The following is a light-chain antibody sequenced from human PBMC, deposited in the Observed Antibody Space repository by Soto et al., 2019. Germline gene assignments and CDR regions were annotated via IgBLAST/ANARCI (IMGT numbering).Light chain of an antibody. CDR3: SSYTSSSTHAV. CDR2: DVS. Sequence: QSDLTQPASVSGSPGQSITISCTGTSSDVGGYNYVSWYQQHPGKAPKLMIYDVSNRPSGVSNRFSGSKSGNTASLTISGLQAEDEADYYCSSYTSSSTHAVFGGGTQLTVL. V-gene: IGLV2-14*01. CDR1: SSDVGGYNY. J-gene: IGLJ7*01.